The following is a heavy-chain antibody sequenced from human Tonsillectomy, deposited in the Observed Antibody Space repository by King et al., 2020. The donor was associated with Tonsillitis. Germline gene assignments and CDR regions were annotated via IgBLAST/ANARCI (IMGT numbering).Heavy chain of an antibody. Sequence: VQLVESGAEVKKPGSSVKVSCTASGGTFSSYAISWVRQAPGQGLEWMGGIIPIFGTANYAQKFQGRVTITADESTSTAYMELSSLRSEDTAVYYCASPRPRIAARPHYGMDVWGQGTTVTVSS. D-gene: IGHD6-6*01. CDR3: ASPRPRIAARPHYGMDV. V-gene: IGHV1-69*01. CDR2: IIPIFGTA. CDR1: GGTFSSYA. J-gene: IGHJ6*02.